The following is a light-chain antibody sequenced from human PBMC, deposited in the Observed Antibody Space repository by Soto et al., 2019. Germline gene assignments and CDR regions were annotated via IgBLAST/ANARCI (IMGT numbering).Light chain of an antibody. CDR1: QSLLHSDGYNY. CDR2: LGS. Sequence: DIVMTQSPLSLPVTPGEPASISCRSRQSLLHSDGYNYLDWYLQKPGQSTQLMIYLGSNRAYGVPDRFSGSGSGADFTLTIRRLEPEDFAVYFCQQYGNSHPGTFGQGTRLEIK. J-gene: IGKJ5*01. V-gene: IGKV2-28*01. CDR3: QQYGNSHPGT.